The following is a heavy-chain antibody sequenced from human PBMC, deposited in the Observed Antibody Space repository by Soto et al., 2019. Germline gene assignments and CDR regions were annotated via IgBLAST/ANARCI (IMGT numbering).Heavy chain of an antibody. CDR3: ARGVPVGAIGRFYFDS. J-gene: IGHJ4*02. V-gene: IGHV3-53*01. D-gene: IGHD1-26*01. CDR1: GFSISDNY. Sequence: GGSLRLSCAASGFSISDNYMTWVRQAPGKGLEWVSVLYSGGIATSYADSVKGRFTVSRDTSKNTLSLQLDSLRAEDTAVYYCARGVPVGAIGRFYFDSWGQGTLVTVSS. CDR2: LYSGGIAT.